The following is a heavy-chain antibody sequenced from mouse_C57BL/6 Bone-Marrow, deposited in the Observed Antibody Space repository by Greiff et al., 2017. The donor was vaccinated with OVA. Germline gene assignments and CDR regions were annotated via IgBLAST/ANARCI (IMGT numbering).Heavy chain of an antibody. V-gene: IGHV1-76*01. CDR2: IYPGSGNT. Sequence: QVQLQQSGAELVRPGASVTLSCKASGYTFTDYYINWVKQRPGQGLEWIARIYPGSGNTYYNEKFKGKATLTAEKSSSTAYMQLSSLTSEDSAVYFCARVYGRRDNYLDYWGQGTTLTVSS. CDR1: GYTFTDYY. J-gene: IGHJ2*01. CDR3: ARVYGRRDNYLDY. D-gene: IGHD1-1*01.